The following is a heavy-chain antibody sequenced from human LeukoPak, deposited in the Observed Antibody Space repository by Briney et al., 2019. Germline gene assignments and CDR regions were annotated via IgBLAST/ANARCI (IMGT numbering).Heavy chain of an antibody. V-gene: IGHV1-2*06. Sequence: ASVKVSCKASGDTFTSYYMHWVRQAPGQGLEWMGRINPNSGGTNYAQKFQGRVTMTRDTSISTAYMELSRLRSDDTAVYYCARARGFGSGSSYYFDYWGQGTLVTVSS. J-gene: IGHJ4*02. D-gene: IGHD3-10*01. CDR3: ARARGFGSGSSYYFDY. CDR2: INPNSGGT. CDR1: GDTFTSYY.